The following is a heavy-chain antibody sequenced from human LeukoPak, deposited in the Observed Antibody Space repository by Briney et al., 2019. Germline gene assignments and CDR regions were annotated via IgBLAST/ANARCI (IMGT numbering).Heavy chain of an antibody. CDR1: GFTFGDYA. V-gene: IGHV3-49*04. Sequence: GGSLRLSCRASGFTFGDYAMSWVRQAPGKGLEWVGFIRSKLHAGTTEYAASVKGRFSISRDDSESIAYLQMNSLKTEDTGVYYCTGGDYRGGYYYYYMDVWGKGTTVAVSS. CDR3: TGGDYRGGYYYYYMDV. D-gene: IGHD4-11*01. J-gene: IGHJ6*03. CDR2: IRSKLHAGTT.